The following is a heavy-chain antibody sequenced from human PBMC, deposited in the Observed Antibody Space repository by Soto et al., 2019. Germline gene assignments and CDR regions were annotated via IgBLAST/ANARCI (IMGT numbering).Heavy chain of an antibody. J-gene: IGHJ5*02. V-gene: IGHV4-59*01. D-gene: IGHD6-25*01. CDR2: VYFSGNT. CDR3: GSVRPSGYVLS. Sequence: QVQLQESGPGLVKPSETLSLTCTVSGGSFSSYSWLWIGQSPGKGLEWIGYVYFSGNTNYNPSLKSRVAISIDTSKNQFSLRLASVTAADTAFYYCGSVRPSGYVLSWGQGTLVTVSS. CDR1: GGSFSSYS.